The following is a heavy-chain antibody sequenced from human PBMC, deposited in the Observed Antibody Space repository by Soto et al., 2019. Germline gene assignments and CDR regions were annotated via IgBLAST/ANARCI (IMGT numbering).Heavy chain of an antibody. D-gene: IGHD5-18*01. Sequence: PGESLXISCQGSGDSFTTYFIGWVRQMPGEGLEWMGIIYPGDSDTRYSPSFQGQVTLSADKSINTAYLQWSSLKPSDTATYFCARQAYTYGFDSWGQGTMVTVSS. CDR3: ARQAYTYGFDS. J-gene: IGHJ4*02. CDR2: IYPGDSDT. CDR1: GDSFTTYF. V-gene: IGHV5-51*01.